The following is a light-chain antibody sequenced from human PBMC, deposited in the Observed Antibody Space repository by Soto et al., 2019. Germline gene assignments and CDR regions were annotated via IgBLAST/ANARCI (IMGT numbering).Light chain of an antibody. J-gene: IGKJ2*01. V-gene: IGKV3-15*01. CDR1: ESVGSN. CDR3: QQYSRWPSYT. Sequence: EIVMTQFPATLSVSPGDTATLSCWASESVGSNLAWYQQKPGQAPRLLIFGASIGATGAPTRFSGSGSETEFTLTIISLQSEDSAVYYCQQYSRWPSYTFGQGTKLEIK. CDR2: GAS.